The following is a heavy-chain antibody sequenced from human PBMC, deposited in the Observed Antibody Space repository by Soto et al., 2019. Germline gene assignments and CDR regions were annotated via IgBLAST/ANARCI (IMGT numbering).Heavy chain of an antibody. Sequence: GESLKISCAASGFSFRDYFMSWLRQAPGKGLEWVSYIGPYGNSIYYADSVKGRFTISRDDATKSLHLHMNSLRTDDTAVYYCARSPDIVVVPGYSSSWYLTKTFDYWGQGTLVTVSS. CDR1: GFSFRDYF. V-gene: IGHV3-11*01. J-gene: IGHJ4*02. CDR3: ARSPDIVVVPGYSSSWYLTKTFDY. CDR2: IGPYGNSI. D-gene: IGHD6-13*01.